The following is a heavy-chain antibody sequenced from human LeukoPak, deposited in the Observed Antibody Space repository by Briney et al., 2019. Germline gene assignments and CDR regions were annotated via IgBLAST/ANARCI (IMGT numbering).Heavy chain of an antibody. CDR3: ARGPVRALYGMDV. V-gene: IGHV4-34*01. CDR2: INHSGST. Sequence: SETLSLTCAVYGGSFSDYYWSWIRQPPGKGLEWIGEINHSGSTNYNPSLKSRVTISVDTSKNQFSLKLSSVTAADTAVYYCARGPVRALYGMDVWGQGTTVTVSS. CDR1: GGSFSDYY. J-gene: IGHJ6*02. D-gene: IGHD1-1*01.